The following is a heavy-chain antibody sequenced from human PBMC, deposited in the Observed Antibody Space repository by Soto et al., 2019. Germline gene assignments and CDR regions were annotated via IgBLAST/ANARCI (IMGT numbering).Heavy chain of an antibody. CDR1: GGSISSGGYS. V-gene: IGHV4-30-2*01. CDR2: IYHSGST. CDR3: ARAGQLGDFDY. D-gene: IGHD3-10*01. J-gene: IGHJ4*02. Sequence: PSETLSLTCAVSGGSISSGGYSWSWIRQPPGKGLEWIGYIYHSGSTYYNPSLKSRVTISVDRSKNQFSLKLSSVTAADTAVYYCARAGQLGDFDYWGQGTLVTVSS.